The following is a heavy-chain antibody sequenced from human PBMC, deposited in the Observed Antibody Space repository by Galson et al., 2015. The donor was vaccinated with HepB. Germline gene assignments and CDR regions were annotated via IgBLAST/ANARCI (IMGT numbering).Heavy chain of an antibody. Sequence: SVKVSCKASRYTFTGYYMHWVRQAPGQGLEWVGWINPNSGGTNYAQKFQGRVTMTRDTSISTAYMELSGLRSDDTAVYYCARGYDFWSGYDYWGQGTLVTVSS. CDR2: INPNSGGT. J-gene: IGHJ4*02. V-gene: IGHV1-2*02. D-gene: IGHD3-3*01. CDR3: ARGYDFWSGYDY. CDR1: RYTFTGYY.